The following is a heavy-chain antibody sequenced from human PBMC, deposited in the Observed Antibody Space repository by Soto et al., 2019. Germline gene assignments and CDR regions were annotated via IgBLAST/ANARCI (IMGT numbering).Heavy chain of an antibody. CDR3: ARGGTNYFDY. Sequence: PGGSLRLSCAASGFTFRTYWMSWVRLAPGKGLEWVANIDQHETEMYYVDSVKGRFTISRDNTKNSLSLQMNSLRAEDTAVYYCARGGTNYFDYWGQGTLVTVSS. CDR1: GFTFRTYW. J-gene: IGHJ4*02. D-gene: IGHD1-26*01. CDR2: IDQHETEM. V-gene: IGHV3-7*03.